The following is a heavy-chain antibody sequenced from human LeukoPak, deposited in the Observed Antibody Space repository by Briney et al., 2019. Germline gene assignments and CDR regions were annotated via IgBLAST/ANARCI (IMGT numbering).Heavy chain of an antibody. V-gene: IGHV7-4-1*02. CDR2: INTNTGNP. Sequence: ASVKVSCKASGYTFTGSYMHWVRQAPGQGLEWMGWINTNTGNPTYAQGFTGRFVFSLDTSVSTAYLQISSLKAEDTAVYYCARVARGYGDYDSDFDYWGQGTLVTVSS. D-gene: IGHD4-17*01. CDR3: ARVARGYGDYDSDFDY. J-gene: IGHJ4*02. CDR1: GYTFTGSY.